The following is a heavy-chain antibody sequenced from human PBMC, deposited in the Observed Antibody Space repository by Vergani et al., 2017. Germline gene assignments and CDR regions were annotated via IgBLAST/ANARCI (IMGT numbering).Heavy chain of an antibody. D-gene: IGHD3-22*01. CDR2: ISSSGSTI. CDR3: ARAEVVVITYYYYGMDV. Sequence: EVQLVESGGGLVQPGGSLRLSCAASGFTFSSYEMNWVRQAPGKGLEWVSYISSSGSTIYYADSVKGRFTISRDNAKNSLYLQMNSLRAEDTAVYYCARAEVVVITYYYYGMDVWGQGTTVTVSS. CDR1: GFTFSSYE. V-gene: IGHV3-48*03. J-gene: IGHJ6*02.